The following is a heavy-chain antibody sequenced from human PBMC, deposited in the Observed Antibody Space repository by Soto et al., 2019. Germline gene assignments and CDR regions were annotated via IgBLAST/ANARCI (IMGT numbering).Heavy chain of an antibody. CDR2: INDSGST. D-gene: IGHD3-16*01. CDR1: GGSFRGYF. V-gene: IGHV4-34*01. Sequence: PSETLSLSCGVSGGSFRGYFWSWTRQSPDKGLEWIGEINDSGSTYYNPSFKSRLTISVDTSKSQISLTLTSVTAADSAVYYCQGGDFWGQGTRVTVSS. CDR3: QGGDF. J-gene: IGHJ4*02.